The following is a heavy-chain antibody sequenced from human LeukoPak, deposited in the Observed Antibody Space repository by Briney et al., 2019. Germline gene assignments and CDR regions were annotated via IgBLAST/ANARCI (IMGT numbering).Heavy chain of an antibody. CDR2: IYYSGST. Sequence: PSETLSLTCTVSGGSISSYYWSWIRQPPGKGLEWIGYIYYSGSTNYNPSLKSRVTISVDTSKNQFSLKLSSVTAADTAVYYCARGSDCSGYYFRAEYFQHWGQGTLVTVSS. V-gene: IGHV4-59*12. J-gene: IGHJ1*01. CDR1: GGSISSYY. CDR3: ARGSDCSGYYFRAEYFQH. D-gene: IGHD3-22*01.